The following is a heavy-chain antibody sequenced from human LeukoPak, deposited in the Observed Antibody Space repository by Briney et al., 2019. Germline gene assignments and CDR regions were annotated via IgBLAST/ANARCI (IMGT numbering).Heavy chain of an antibody. CDR1: GYNFTGHY. Sequence: GASVKVSCKASGYNFTGHYMHWVRQAPGQGLEWMGIINPSGDSTTYAQKFQGRVTLTRDTSTSTVYMELSSLRSEDTAVYYCARDPGSGSYSHYFDYWGQGTLVTVSS. D-gene: IGHD1-26*01. CDR3: ARDPGSGSYSHYFDY. J-gene: IGHJ4*02. CDR2: INPSGDST. V-gene: IGHV1-46*01.